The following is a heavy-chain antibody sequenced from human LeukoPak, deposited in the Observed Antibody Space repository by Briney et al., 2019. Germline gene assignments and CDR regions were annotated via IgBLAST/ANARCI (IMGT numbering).Heavy chain of an antibody. Sequence: GGSLRLSCAASGFTFSSYWMSWVRQAPGKGLEWVANIKQDGSEKYYVDSVKGRFTISRDNAKNSLYLQMNSLRAEDTAVYYCARERYYDSSGSIYPDHWGQGTLVTVSS. CDR1: GFTFSSYW. J-gene: IGHJ5*02. V-gene: IGHV3-7*01. D-gene: IGHD3-22*01. CDR3: ARERYYDSSGSIYPDH. CDR2: IKQDGSEK.